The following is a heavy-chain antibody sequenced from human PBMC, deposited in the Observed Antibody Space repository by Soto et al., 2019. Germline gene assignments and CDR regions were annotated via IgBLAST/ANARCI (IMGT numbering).Heavy chain of an antibody. J-gene: IGHJ6*02. Sequence: ASVKVSCKVSGCTLTELSMHWVRQAPGKGLEWMGGFDPEDAEIIYAQKFQGRVTMTEDTSTDTAYMELSSLRSEDTAVYYCAGITMIVVGAYGMDVWGQGTTVTVSS. CDR1: GCTLTELS. CDR2: FDPEDAEI. V-gene: IGHV1-24*01. CDR3: AGITMIVVGAYGMDV. D-gene: IGHD3-22*01.